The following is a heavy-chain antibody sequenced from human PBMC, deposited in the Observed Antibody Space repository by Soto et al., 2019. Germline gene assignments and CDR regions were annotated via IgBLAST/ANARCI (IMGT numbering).Heavy chain of an antibody. V-gene: IGHV4-39*01. CDR1: GGSISSSSYY. CDR2: IYYSGST. Sequence: SETLSLTCTVSGGSISSSSYYWGWIRQPPGKGLEWIGSIYYSGSTYYNPSLKSRVTISVDTSKNQFSLKLSSVTAADTAVYYCARLICKGLISGYSYGCYYYYYYMDVWGKGTTVTVSS. CDR3: ARLICKGLISGYSYGCYYYYYYMDV. J-gene: IGHJ6*03. D-gene: IGHD5-18*01.